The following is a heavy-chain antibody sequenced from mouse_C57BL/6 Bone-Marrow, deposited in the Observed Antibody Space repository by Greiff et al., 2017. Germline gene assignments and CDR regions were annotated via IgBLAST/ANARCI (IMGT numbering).Heavy chain of an antibody. V-gene: IGHV1-22*01. D-gene: IGHD2-4*01. Sequence: EVQLQQSGPELVKPGASVKMSCKASGYTFTDYNMHWVKQSHGKSLEWIGSINPNNGGTSYNQKFKGKATLTVNKSSSTAYMELRSLTSEDSAVYYGARTPIYYEYDGFAYWGQGNLVTVSA. CDR2: INPNNGGT. CDR1: GYTFTDYN. J-gene: IGHJ3*01. CDR3: ARTPIYYEYDGFAY.